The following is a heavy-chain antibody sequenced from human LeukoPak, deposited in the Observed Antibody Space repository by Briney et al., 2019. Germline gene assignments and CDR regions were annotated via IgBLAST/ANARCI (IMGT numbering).Heavy chain of an antibody. CDR2: INVGNGKT. J-gene: IGHJ4*02. V-gene: IGHV1-3*01. CDR1: GYTFNNYA. Sequence: ASVTVSCTASGYTFNNYAMHWVRQGPGQRLEWMGWINVGNGKTKYSRKFQGRVTITRDTSATTAYMELSSLRSEDTAVYYCARDQLEKYGDFVPYYFDYWGQGTLVTVSS. D-gene: IGHD4-17*01. CDR3: ARDQLEKYGDFVPYYFDY.